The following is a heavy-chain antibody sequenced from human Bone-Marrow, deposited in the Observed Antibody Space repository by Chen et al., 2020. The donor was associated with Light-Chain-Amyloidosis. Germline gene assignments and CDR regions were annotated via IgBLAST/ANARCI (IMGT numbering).Heavy chain of an antibody. CDR2: IWYDGSNK. CDR1: GFTFSSYG. D-gene: IGHD6-13*01. Sequence: QVQLVESGGGVVQPGRSLRLSCAASGFTFSSYGMHWVRQAPGKGLEWVAVIWYDGSNKYYADSVKGLFTISRDNSTNTLYLQMNSLRAEDTAVYYCARDRSGIAAAADYGMDVWGQGTTVTVSS. V-gene: IGHV3-33*01. J-gene: IGHJ6*02. CDR3: ARDRSGIAAAADYGMDV.